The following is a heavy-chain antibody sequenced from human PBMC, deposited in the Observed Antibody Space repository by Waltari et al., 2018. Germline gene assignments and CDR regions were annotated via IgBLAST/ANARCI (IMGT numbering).Heavy chain of an antibody. V-gene: IGHV3-53*02. J-gene: IGHJ3*02. D-gene: IGHD2-21*01. Sequence: EVQLVETGGGLIQPGGSLRLSCAASGFTVSTNYMSWVRQAPGKGLEWVSVNYSGGKTFYAASVKGRFTISRDNSKNTLYLQMNSLRAEDTAVYYCARVPPTGLFLDAFDIWGQGTMVTVSS. CDR1: GFTVSTNY. CDR3: ARVPPTGLFLDAFDI. CDR2: NYSGGKT.